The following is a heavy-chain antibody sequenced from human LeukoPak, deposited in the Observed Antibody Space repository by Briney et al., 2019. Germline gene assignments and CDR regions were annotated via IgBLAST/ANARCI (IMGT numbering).Heavy chain of an antibody. CDR2: IYYGGST. Sequence: SETLSLTCTVSGGPISSYYWSWIRQPPGKGLEWIGYIYYGGSTNYNPSLKSRVTISVDTSKNQFSLKLTSMTAADTAVYYCARHSGDYWGQGTLVTVSS. J-gene: IGHJ4*02. CDR3: ARHSGDY. CDR1: GGPISSYY. D-gene: IGHD3-10*01. V-gene: IGHV4-59*08.